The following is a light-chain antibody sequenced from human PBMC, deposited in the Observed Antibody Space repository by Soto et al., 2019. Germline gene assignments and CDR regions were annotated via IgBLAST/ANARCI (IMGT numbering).Light chain of an antibody. Sequence: EIVLTQSPGTLSLSPGERATLSCSASQSVSSSYLAWYQQKPGQAPRLLIYGASSRATGIPDRFSGSGSGTDFTLTISRLEPEDFAVYYCQQYGSSPHTFGPGTKVDIK. CDR1: QSVSSSY. J-gene: IGKJ3*01. CDR2: GAS. CDR3: QQYGSSPHT. V-gene: IGKV3-20*01.